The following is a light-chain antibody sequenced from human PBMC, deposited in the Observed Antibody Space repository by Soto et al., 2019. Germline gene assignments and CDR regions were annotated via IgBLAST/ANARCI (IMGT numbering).Light chain of an antibody. J-gene: IGLJ1*01. Sequence: QPVLTQPPSASGTPGQTVTISSSGSRSDIGSNSVSWYQHLPGTAPKLLIYNDNQRPSGVPDRFSGSRSGTSASLAISGLQSEDEADYYCAAWDDSLTGPVFGTGTKLTVL. CDR3: AAWDDSLTGPV. V-gene: IGLV1-44*01. CDR2: NDN. CDR1: RSDIGSNS.